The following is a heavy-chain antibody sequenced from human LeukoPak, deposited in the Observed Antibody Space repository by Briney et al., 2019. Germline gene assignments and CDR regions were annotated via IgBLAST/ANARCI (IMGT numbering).Heavy chain of an antibody. Sequence: SQTLSLTCTVSGGSISCGDYYWRWIRQPPGKGLEWIGYIYYSGSTNYNPSLKSRVTILVDTSKNQFSLKLSSVTAADTAVYYCTRGLGSSSPWGQGTLVTVSS. J-gene: IGHJ5*02. V-gene: IGHV4-30-4*08. CDR1: GGSISCGDYY. CDR3: TRGLGSSSP. D-gene: IGHD6-6*01. CDR2: IYYSGST.